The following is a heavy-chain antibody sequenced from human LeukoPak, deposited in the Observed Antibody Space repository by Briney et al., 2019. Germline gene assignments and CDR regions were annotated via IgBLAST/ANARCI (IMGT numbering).Heavy chain of an antibody. V-gene: IGHV1-2*06. CDR1: GYTFTGYY. Sequence: ASVKVSCKASGYTFTGYYMHWVRQAPGQGLEWMGRINPNSGGTNYAQKFQGRVTMTRDTSISTAYVELSRLRSDDTAVYYCARGDAVDTAMVNPTDYWGQGTLVTVSS. CDR3: ARGDAVDTAMVNPTDY. J-gene: IGHJ4*02. CDR2: INPNSGGT. D-gene: IGHD5-18*01.